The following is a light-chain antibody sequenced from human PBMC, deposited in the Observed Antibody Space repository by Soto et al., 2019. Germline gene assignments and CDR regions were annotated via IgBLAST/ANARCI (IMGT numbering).Light chain of an antibody. Sequence: VLTQPPSISGAPGQRVTISCTGSSSNIGAGSDVHWYHQLPGTAPKLLIYGNANRPSGVPDRFSGSKSGTSASLAIAGLQTEDEGDYYCSSYTSSSTLGVFGTGTKVTVL. V-gene: IGLV1-40*01. CDR1: SSNIGAGSD. J-gene: IGLJ1*01. CDR3: SSYTSSSTLGV. CDR2: GNA.